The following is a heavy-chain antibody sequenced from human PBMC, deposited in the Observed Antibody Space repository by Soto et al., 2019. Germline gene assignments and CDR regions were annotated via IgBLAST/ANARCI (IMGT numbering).Heavy chain of an antibody. CDR3: AKGYDFWSGYVNWFDP. V-gene: IGHV3-23*01. CDR2: ISGSGGST. Sequence: GGSLRLSCAASGFTFSSYAMSWVRQAPGKGLEWVSAISGSGGSTYYADSVKGRFTISRDNSKNTLYLQMNSLRAEDTAVYYCAKGYDFWSGYVNWFDPWGQGTLVTVSS. CDR1: GFTFSSYA. D-gene: IGHD3-3*01. J-gene: IGHJ5*02.